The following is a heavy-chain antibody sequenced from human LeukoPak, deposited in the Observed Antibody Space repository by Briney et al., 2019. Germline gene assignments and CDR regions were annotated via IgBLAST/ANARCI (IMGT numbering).Heavy chain of an antibody. J-gene: IGHJ4*02. CDR3: ARWNAVITSLDH. CDR1: GGTLNSFY. Sequence: SETLSLTCSVSGGTLNSFYWSWIRQPPEKGLEYIGYVYYTGKTNYNPSFKSRVTLSADTSKNQFSLKLSSVTVADTAVYYCARWNAVITSLDHWGQGILVAVSS. D-gene: IGHD3-16*01. CDR2: VYYTGKT. V-gene: IGHV4-59*08.